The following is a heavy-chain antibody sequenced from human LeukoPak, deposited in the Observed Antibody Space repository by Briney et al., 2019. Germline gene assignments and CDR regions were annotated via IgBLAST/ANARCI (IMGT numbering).Heavy chain of an antibody. V-gene: IGHV3-11*04. Sequence: PGGSLRLSCAASGITFSDHYMSWLRQAPGKGLEWLSYISSGGDSIYYADSVKGRFTISRDNAKNSVSLQMNSLRAEDTAVYYCASHGDSYYYYYYMDVWGKGTTVTISS. CDR2: ISSGGDSI. J-gene: IGHJ6*03. CDR3: ASHGDSYYYYYYMDV. CDR1: GITFSDHY. D-gene: IGHD4-17*01.